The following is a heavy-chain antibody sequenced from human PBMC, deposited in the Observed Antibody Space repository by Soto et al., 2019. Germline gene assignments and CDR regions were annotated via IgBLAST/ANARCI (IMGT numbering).Heavy chain of an antibody. V-gene: IGHV1-3*01. CDR1: GYTFTSYA. CDR3: ARDPPYNWHYRGDGMDV. J-gene: IGHJ6*02. CDR2: INAGNGNT. Sequence: QVQLVQSGAVVKKPGASVKVSCKASGYTFTSYAMHLVRQAPGQRLEWMGWINAGNGNTKYSQKFQGRVTITRGTSASTDYMELSSLRSEDTAVYYCARDPPYNWHYRGDGMDVWGQGTTVTVSS. D-gene: IGHD1-7*01.